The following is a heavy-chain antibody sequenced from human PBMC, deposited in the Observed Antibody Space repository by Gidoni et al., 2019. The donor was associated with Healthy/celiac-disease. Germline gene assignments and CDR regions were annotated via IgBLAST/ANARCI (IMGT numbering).Heavy chain of an antibody. CDR3: ARVALGATVTTWQGMDV. D-gene: IGHD4-17*01. J-gene: IGHJ6*02. V-gene: IGHV1-8*01. CDR1: GYTFTSYD. Sequence: QVQLVQSGAEVKKPGASVKVSCKASGYTFTSYDINWVRQATGQGLEWMGWMNPNSGNTGYAQKFQGRVTMTRNTSISTAYMELSSLRSEDTAVYYCARVALGATVTTWQGMDVWGQGTTVTVSS. CDR2: MNPNSGNT.